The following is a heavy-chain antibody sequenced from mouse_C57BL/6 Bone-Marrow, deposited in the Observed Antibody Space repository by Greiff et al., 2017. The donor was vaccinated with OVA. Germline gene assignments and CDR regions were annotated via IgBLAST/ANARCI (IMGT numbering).Heavy chain of an antibody. CDR1: GYTFTSYG. J-gene: IGHJ3*01. CDR3: ARDGYYSWFAD. CDR2: IYPRSGNT. V-gene: IGHV1-81*01. Sequence: QVQLKQSGAELARPGASVKLSCKASGYTFTSYGISWVKQRTGQGLEWIGEIYPRSGNTYYNEKFKGKATLTADKSSSTAYMELRSLTSEDSAVYFCARDGYYSWFADWGQGTLVTVSA. D-gene: IGHD2-3*01.